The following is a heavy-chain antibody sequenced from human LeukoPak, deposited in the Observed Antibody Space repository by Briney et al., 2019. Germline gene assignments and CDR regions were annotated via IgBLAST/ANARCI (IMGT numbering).Heavy chain of an antibody. CDR2: ISGSGGST. Sequence: GGSLRLSCAASGFTFSSYGMHWVRQAPGKGLEWVSAISGSGGSTYYADSVKGRFTISRDNSKNTLYLQMNSLRAEDTAVYYCAKDRRSSSWHDAFDIWGQGTMVTVPS. CDR1: GFTFSSYG. V-gene: IGHV3-23*01. J-gene: IGHJ3*02. D-gene: IGHD6-13*01. CDR3: AKDRRSSSWHDAFDI.